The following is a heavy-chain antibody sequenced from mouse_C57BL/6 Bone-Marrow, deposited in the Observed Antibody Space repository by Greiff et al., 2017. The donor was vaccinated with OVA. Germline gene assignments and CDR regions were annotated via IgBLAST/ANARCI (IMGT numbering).Heavy chain of an antibody. V-gene: IGHV5-17*01. Sequence: EVKLVESGGGLVKPGGSLKLSCAASGFTFSDYGMHWVRQAPEKGLEWVAYISSGSSTIYYADTVKGRFTISRDNAKNTLFLQMTSLRSEDTAMYYWAIYRFAYWGQGTLVTVSA. CDR2: ISSGSSTI. CDR1: GFTFSDYG. CDR3: AIYRFAY. J-gene: IGHJ3*01.